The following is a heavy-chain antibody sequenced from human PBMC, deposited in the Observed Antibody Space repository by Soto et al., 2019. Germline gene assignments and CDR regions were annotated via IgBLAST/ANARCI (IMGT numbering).Heavy chain of an antibody. D-gene: IGHD4-4*01. V-gene: IGHV3-33*01. CDR2: IWYDGSNK. J-gene: IGHJ4*02. Sequence: GGSLRLSCAASGFTFSSYGMHWVRQAPGKGLEWVAVIWYDGSNKYYADSVKGRFTISRDNSKNTLYLQMNSLRAEDTAVYYCARDTTVAGPYYFDYWGQGNLVTVSS. CDR3: ARDTTVAGPYYFDY. CDR1: GFTFSSYG.